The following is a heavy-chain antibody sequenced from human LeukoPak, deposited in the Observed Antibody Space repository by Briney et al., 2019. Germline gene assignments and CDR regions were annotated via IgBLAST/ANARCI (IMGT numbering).Heavy chain of an antibody. CDR1: GFTVSSNY. D-gene: IGHD6-13*01. J-gene: IGHJ4*02. V-gene: IGHV3-53*01. CDR3: ARGYSSSWWDFDY. Sequence: GGSLRLSCAASGFTVSSNYMSWVRQAPGKGLEWVSVIYSGGSTYYADSVRGRFTLSRDNSKNTLYLQMNSLRAEDTAVYYCARGYSSSWWDFDYWGQGTLVTVSS. CDR2: IYSGGST.